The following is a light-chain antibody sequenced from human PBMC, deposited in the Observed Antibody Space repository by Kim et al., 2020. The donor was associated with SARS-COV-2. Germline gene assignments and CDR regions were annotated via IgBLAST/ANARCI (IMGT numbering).Light chain of an antibody. CDR3: QKYNHWPPWT. CDR2: DAS. J-gene: IGKJ1*01. Sequence: SPGERATRSCRASQSVSSNVAWYQQTPGQVPRLLIYDASTRATGIPARFSGSGSGTQFTLTISGLQSEDVAVYYCQKYNHWPPWTFGQGTKVDIK. V-gene: IGKV3-15*01. CDR1: QSVSSN.